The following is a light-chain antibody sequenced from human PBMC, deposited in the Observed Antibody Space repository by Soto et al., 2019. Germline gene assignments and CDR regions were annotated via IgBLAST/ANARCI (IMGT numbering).Light chain of an antibody. CDR3: QQYGSSSWT. J-gene: IGKJ1*01. Sequence: EIVLTQSPGTLSLSPGERATLSCRASQSVSSSYLAWYQRKPGQAPRLLIYDASSRATGIPDRFSGSGSGTDFTLTISRLEPEDFAVYYCQQYGSSSWTFGQGTKVEIK. V-gene: IGKV3-20*01. CDR2: DAS. CDR1: QSVSSSY.